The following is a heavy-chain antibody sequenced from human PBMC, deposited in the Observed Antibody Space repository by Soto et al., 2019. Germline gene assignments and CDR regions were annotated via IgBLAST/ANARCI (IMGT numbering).Heavy chain of an antibody. CDR3: ARIGDRSACEFDI. J-gene: IGHJ3*02. CDR1: GFTFSSYW. CDR2: INTDGSST. Sequence: GGSLRLSCVASGFTFSSYWMHWVRQAPGKGLVWVSRINTDGSSTSYADSVKGRFTISRDNAKNTQYLQMNSLRAEDAAVYYCARIGDRSACEFDIWGQGTMVTVSS. V-gene: IGHV3-74*01. D-gene: IGHD2-21*01.